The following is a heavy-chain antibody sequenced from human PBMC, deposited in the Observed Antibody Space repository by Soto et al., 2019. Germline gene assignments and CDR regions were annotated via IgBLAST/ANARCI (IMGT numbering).Heavy chain of an antibody. V-gene: IGHV3-13*04. CDR2: IGAAGDT. CDR3: ARYSSRGFDY. Sequence: GGSLRLSCAASGFTFSSYYMHWVRQATGKGLEWVSGIGAAGDTFYPDSVKGRFTISRENAKNSLYLQMNSLRAGDTAVYYCARYSSRGFDYWGQGTLVTVSS. CDR1: GFTFSSYY. D-gene: IGHD6-13*01. J-gene: IGHJ4*02.